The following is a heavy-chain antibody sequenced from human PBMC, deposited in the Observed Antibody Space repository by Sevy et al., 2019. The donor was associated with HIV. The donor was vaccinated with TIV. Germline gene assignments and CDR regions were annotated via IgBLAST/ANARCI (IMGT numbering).Heavy chain of an antibody. CDR3: AGRKVGDFWSGSLRGPWAGGPLFDY. J-gene: IGHJ4*02. D-gene: IGHD3-3*01. CDR1: GITFSSYA. V-gene: IGHV3-23*01. Sequence: GGSLRLSCAASGITFSSYAVTWVRQAPGKGLEWVSSISHTGDNIYYADSVRGRFTITRDNSKSTLYLHMSRLRAEDTVVYYCAGRKVGDFWSGSLRGPWAGGPLFDYWGQGTLVTVSS. CDR2: ISHTGDNI.